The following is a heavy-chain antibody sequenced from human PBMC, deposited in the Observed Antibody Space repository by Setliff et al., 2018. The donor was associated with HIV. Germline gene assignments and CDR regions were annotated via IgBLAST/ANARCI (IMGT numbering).Heavy chain of an antibody. J-gene: IGHJ3*02. CDR1: GFTFSDYY. CDR2: ISSSGSTI. V-gene: IGHV3-11*04. CDR3: ARDYVAYGYYYGYDAFDI. Sequence: GGSLRLSCAASGFTFSDYYMSWIRQAPGKGLEWVSYISSSGSTIYYADSVKGRFTISRDNAKNPLYLQMNSLRAEDTAVYYCARDYVAYGYYYGYDAFDIWGQGTMVTVSS. D-gene: IGHD3-22*01.